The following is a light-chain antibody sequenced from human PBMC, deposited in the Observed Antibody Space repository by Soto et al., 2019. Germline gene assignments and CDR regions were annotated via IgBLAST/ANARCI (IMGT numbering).Light chain of an antibody. V-gene: IGKV1-5*01. CDR1: QNINNW. CDR2: DAS. CDR3: QQYNEL. Sequence: IQMTQSPSTLSASVGDRVTITCRASQNINNWLAWYQHKVGKAPKLLIYDASSLKSGVPSRFSGSGSGTEFTLSIASLQLDDSATYYCQQYNELFGQGTKREIK. J-gene: IGKJ2*01.